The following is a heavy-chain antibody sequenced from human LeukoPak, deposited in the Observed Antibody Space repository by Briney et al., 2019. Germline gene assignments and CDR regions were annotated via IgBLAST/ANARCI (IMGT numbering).Heavy chain of an antibody. J-gene: IGHJ3*02. CDR1: GGSISSYN. CDR3: ARDFTIFGVVMAAFDI. Sequence: SETLSLTCTVSGGSISSYNWSSIRQPAGKGLGWSGRIYTIGSTNHNPSLKSRVTMSVDTSKNQFSLKLSSVTAADTAVYYCARDFTIFGVVMAAFDIWGQGTMITVSS. V-gene: IGHV4-4*07. D-gene: IGHD3-3*01. CDR2: IYTIGST.